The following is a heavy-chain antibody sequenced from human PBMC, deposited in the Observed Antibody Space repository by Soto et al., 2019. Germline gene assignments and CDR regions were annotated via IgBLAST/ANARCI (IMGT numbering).Heavy chain of an antibody. CDR2: MNPNSGNT. V-gene: IGHV1-8*01. CDR1: GYTFTSYD. Sequence: ASVKVSCKASGYTFTSYDINWVRQATGQGLEWMGRMNPNSGNTGYAQKFQGRVTMTRNTSISTAYMELSSLRSEDTAVYYCARDMTTVTTPRYYYGMDVWGQGTTVTVSS. CDR3: ARDMTTVTTPRYYYGMDV. J-gene: IGHJ6*02. D-gene: IGHD4-4*01.